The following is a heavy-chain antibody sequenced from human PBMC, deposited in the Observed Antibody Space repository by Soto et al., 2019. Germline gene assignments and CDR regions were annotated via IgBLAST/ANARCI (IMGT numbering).Heavy chain of an antibody. CDR2: INHSGST. CDR3: ARGSRDTEDIVVVPAAIGAFDI. J-gene: IGHJ3*02. V-gene: IGHV4-34*01. D-gene: IGHD2-2*02. Sequence: SETLSLTCAVYGGSFSGYYWSWIRQPPGKGLEWIGEINHSGSTNYNPSLKSRVTISVDTSKNQFSLKLSSVTAADTAVYYCARGSRDTEDIVVVPAAIGAFDIWGQGTMVTVSS. CDR1: GGSFSGYY.